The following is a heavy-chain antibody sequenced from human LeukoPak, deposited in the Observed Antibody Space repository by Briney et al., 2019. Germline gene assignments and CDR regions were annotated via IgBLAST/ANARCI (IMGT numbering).Heavy chain of an antibody. J-gene: IGHJ3*02. V-gene: IGHV3-23*01. CDR2: ISGSGGST. Sequence: PGGSLRLFCAASGSTFSSYAMSWVSQAPGNGLEWVSAISGSGGSTYYAHSVKRRITIARDNSKNTLYLQMHSLRAEDTAVYYCAKDSRYCSCGSCYSSAFDIWGQGTMVTVSS. D-gene: IGHD2-15*01. CDR3: AKDSRYCSCGSCYSSAFDI. CDR1: GSTFSSYA.